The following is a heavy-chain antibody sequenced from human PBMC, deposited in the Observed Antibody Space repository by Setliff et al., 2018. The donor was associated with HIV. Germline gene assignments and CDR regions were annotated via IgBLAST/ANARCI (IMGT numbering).Heavy chain of an antibody. D-gene: IGHD6-19*01. CDR3: AMSPYSSGLFDY. V-gene: IGHV3-20*04. Sequence: GGSLRLSCATSGFIFEDYGMNWVRQAPGKGLEWVSGINWNGASVGYADSVKGRFTISRDNSKNTLYLQMNSLRAEDTAVYYCAMSPYSSGLFDYWGQGTLVTVSS. CDR1: GFIFEDYG. J-gene: IGHJ4*02. CDR2: INWNGASV.